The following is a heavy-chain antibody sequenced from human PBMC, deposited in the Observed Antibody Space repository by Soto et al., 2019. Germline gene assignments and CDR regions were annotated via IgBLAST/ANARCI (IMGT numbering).Heavy chain of an antibody. D-gene: IGHD1-26*01. CDR3: ARINNRGSYRGGWFDP. V-gene: IGHV4-30-4*01. Sequence: QVQLQESGPGLVKPSQTLSLTCTVSGGSISSGDYYWSWIRQPPGKGLEWIGYIYYSGSTYYNPSLRSRVTISVDTSENQFSLNLSSVTAADTAVYYCARINNRGSYRGGWFDPWGQGTLVTVSS. J-gene: IGHJ5*02. CDR2: IYYSGST. CDR1: GGSISSGDYY.